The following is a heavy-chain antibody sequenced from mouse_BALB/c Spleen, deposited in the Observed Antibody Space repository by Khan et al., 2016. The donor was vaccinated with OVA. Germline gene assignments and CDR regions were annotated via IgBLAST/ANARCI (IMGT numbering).Heavy chain of an antibody. CDR3: TRGAYNGLFAY. Sequence: VQLQQPGAEFVKPGASVKLSCTAAGFNIKDTYMHWINQRPQQGLVWIGRIDPANGNVKYDPNFQDKATIAADASSNTAYLQLSSLTSADTAVSYCTRGAYNGLFAYWGQGTLVTVSA. CDR2: IDPANGNV. V-gene: IGHV14-3*02. CDR1: GFNIKDTY. J-gene: IGHJ3*01. D-gene: IGHD2-10*01.